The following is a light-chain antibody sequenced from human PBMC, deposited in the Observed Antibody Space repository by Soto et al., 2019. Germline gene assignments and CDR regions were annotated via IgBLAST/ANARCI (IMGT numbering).Light chain of an antibody. V-gene: IGLV2-14*01. Sequence: QSALTQPASVSGSPGQSITISCTGTSSDVGGYNYVSWYQQHPGKAPKLMIYEVSNRPSGVSNRFSGSKSGNTASLTISGLQAEDEEDYYCSSYTSSSTSVVFGGGTKLTVL. CDR1: SSDVGGYNY. CDR3: SSYTSSSTSVV. J-gene: IGLJ2*01. CDR2: EVS.